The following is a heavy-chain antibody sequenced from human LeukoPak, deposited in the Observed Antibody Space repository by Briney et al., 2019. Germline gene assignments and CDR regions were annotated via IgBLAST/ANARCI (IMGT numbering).Heavy chain of an antibody. CDR2: INANSGGT. V-gene: IGHV1-2*02. D-gene: IGHD1-26*01. J-gene: IGHJ4*02. CDR3: ARVVGATNFDY. Sequence: ASVKVSCKASGYTFTGYNMHWVRQAPGQGLEWMGWINANSGGTNYAQKFQGRVTMTRDTSISTAYMELSRLRSVDTAVYYCARVVGATNFDYWGQGTLVTVSS. CDR1: GYTFTGYN.